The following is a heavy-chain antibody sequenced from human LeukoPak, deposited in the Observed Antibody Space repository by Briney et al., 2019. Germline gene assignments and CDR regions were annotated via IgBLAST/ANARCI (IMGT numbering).Heavy chain of an antibody. V-gene: IGHV1-18*01. D-gene: IGHD4/OR15-4a*01. CDR2: IGPSNNYT. CDR3: ARDSYYGGHYSFFEH. CDR1: AYTFTNFR. Sequence: ASVKVSCKTSAYTFTNFRIHWVRQAPGQGFEWMGWIGPSNNYTEYEQKLQGRLTLTTETSTTTAHMELRSLTFDDTAIYYCARDSYYGGHYSFFEHWGQGTLVTVSS. J-gene: IGHJ4*02.